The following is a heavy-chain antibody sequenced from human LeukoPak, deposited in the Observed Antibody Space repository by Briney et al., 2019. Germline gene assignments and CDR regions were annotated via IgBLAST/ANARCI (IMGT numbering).Heavy chain of an antibody. J-gene: IGHJ2*01. CDR3: ARARNSDWYFDL. CDR2: IGTAGDT. CDR1: GFTFSSYD. V-gene: IGHV3-13*01. Sequence: PGGSLRLSCAASGFTFSSYDMHWVRQATGKGLEWVSAIGTAGDTYYPGSVKGRFTISRENAKNSLYLQMNSLRAGDTAVYYCARARNSDWYFDLWGRGTLVTVSS. D-gene: IGHD1-14*01.